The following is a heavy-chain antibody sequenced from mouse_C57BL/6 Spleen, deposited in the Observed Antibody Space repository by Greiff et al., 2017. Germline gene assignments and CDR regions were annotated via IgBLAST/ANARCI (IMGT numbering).Heavy chain of an antibody. Sequence: EVQVVESGGGLVQPKGSLKLSCAASGFTFNTYAMHWVRQAPGKGLEWVARIRSKSSNYATYYADSVKDRFTISRDDSQSMLYLQMNNLKTEDTAMYYCVREGAYDYDDYAMDYWGQGTSVTVSS. J-gene: IGHJ4*01. CDR1: GFTFNTYA. V-gene: IGHV10-3*01. CDR3: VREGAYDYDDYAMDY. CDR2: IRSKSSNYAT. D-gene: IGHD2-4*01.